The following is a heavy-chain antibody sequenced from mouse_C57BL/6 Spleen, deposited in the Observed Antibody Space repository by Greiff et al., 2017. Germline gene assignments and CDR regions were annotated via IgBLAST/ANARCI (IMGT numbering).Heavy chain of an antibody. D-gene: IGHD1-1*01. J-gene: IGHJ2*01. CDR1: GYAFSSYW. CDR2: IYPGDGDT. Sequence: QVQLQQSGAELVKPGASVKISCKASGYAFSSYWMNWVKQRPGKGLEWIGQIYPGDGDTNYNGKFKGKATLTADKSSSTAYMQLSSLTSEDSAVYFCAILLRRTGVDYWGQGTTLTVSS. CDR3: AILLRRTGVDY. V-gene: IGHV1-80*01.